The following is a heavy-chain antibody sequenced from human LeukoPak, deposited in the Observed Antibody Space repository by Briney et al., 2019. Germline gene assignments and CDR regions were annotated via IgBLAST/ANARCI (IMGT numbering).Heavy chain of an antibody. CDR1: GFTFSSYD. D-gene: IGHD5-18*01. CDR3: ARGGDFGYSYGGYYYIDL. V-gene: IGHV3-13*01. CDR2: IGTAGGT. J-gene: IGHJ6*03. Sequence: GGSLRLSCAASGFTFSSYDRHWVRQATGKGLEWVAAIGTAGGTYYPDSVKGRFTISREKSKNYLYLQMTTLRAGDTAVDYCARGGDFGYSYGGYYYIDLWGKGPTVPVS.